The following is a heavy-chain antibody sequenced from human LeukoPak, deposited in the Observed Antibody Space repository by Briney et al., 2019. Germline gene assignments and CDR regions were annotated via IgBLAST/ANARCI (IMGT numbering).Heavy chain of an antibody. CDR2: MNPNSGNT. V-gene: IGHV1-8*01. Sequence: ASVKVSCKASGYTFTSYDINWVRQATGQGLEWMGWMNPNSGNTGYAQKFQGRVTMTRNTSISTAYMELSSLRSEDTAVYYCARDGEYCSGGSCYNSYWGQGTLVTVSS. D-gene: IGHD2-15*01. CDR1: GYTFTSYD. CDR3: ARDGEYCSGGSCYNSY. J-gene: IGHJ4*02.